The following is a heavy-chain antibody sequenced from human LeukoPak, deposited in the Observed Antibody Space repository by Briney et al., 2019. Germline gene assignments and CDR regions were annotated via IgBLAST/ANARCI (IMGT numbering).Heavy chain of an antibody. CDR3: LNMGAEILPY. V-gene: IGHV3-21*01. D-gene: IGHD4/OR15-4a*01. Sequence: PGGSLRLSCAASGFTFSSYSMDWVRQAPGKGPEWFSTIGSSSTYTDYADSVKGRFTISRDNAKNSLYLQMNSLRAEDTAVYYCLNMGAEILPYWGQGTLVTVSS. CDR2: IGSSSTYT. J-gene: IGHJ4*02. CDR1: GFTFSSYS.